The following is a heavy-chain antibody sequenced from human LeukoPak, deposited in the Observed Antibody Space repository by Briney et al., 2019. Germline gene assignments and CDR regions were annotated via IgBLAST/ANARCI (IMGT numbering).Heavy chain of an antibody. D-gene: IGHD3-9*01. V-gene: IGHV3-21*01. CDR3: ARGTYDILTGYYPFFDY. Sequence: GGSLRLSCAASGFTFSTYTMNWVRQAPGKGLEWVSSISSSSNYIYYADSVKGRFTISRDNDKKSLYLQMNSLRVEDTAVYYCARGTYDILTGYYPFFDYWGQGTLVTVSS. J-gene: IGHJ4*02. CDR2: ISSSSNYI. CDR1: GFTFSTYT.